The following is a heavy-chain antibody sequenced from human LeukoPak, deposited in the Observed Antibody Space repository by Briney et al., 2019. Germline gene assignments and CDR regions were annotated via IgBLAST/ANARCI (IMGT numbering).Heavy chain of an antibody. D-gene: IGHD2-8*02. CDR1: AFIFSGHW. J-gene: IGHJ3*02. CDR3: ARDAGARAFDI. V-gene: IGHV3-48*01. Sequence: PGGSLRLSCEGSAFIFSGHWMNWVRQTPGKGLEWISYISSSSNTIYYADSVKGRFTISRDNAKNSLYLQMNSLRAEDTAVYYCARDAGARAFDIWGQGTMVTVSS. CDR2: ISSSSNTI.